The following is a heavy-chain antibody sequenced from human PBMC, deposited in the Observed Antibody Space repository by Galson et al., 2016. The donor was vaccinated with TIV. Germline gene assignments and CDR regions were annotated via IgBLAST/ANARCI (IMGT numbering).Heavy chain of an antibody. J-gene: IGHJ6*02. CDR1: EITVSRNY. Sequence: SLRLSCAASEITVSRNYMSWVRQAPGGGLEWVYTIYSAGDTYYADSVKGRFTISRDNSKNTLYLQMSGLRTEDTAVYYCARDRYYDASGYYYYYYGMDVWGQGTTVTVSS. CDR2: IYSAGDT. CDR3: ARDRYYDASGYYYYYYGMDV. V-gene: IGHV3-66*02. D-gene: IGHD3-22*01.